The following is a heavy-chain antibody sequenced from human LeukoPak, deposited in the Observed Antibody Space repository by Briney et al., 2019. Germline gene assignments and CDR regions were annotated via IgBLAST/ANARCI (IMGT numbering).Heavy chain of an antibody. Sequence: GASVKVSCKASGYTFTSYDINWVRQATGQGLEWMGWMNPNSGNTGYAQKFQGRVTMTRNTSISTAYMELSSLRSEDTAVYYCARGSRIAGGAAVGYWGRGTLVTVSS. J-gene: IGHJ4*02. CDR1: GYTFTSYD. CDR2: MNPNSGNT. V-gene: IGHV1-8*02. CDR3: ARGSRIAGGAAVGY. D-gene: IGHD1-26*01.